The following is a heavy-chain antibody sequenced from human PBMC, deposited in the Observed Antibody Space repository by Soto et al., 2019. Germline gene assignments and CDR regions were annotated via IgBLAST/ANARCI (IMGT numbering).Heavy chain of an antibody. V-gene: IGHV5-51*01. D-gene: IGHD2-15*01. J-gene: IGHJ4*02. Sequence: PGESLKISCKGSGYTFTSYWISWVRQMPGEGLEWMGAIYPGDSDTRYSPSFQGQVTISADKSISTAYMQWSSLQASDSAIYCARSAGNAGRFSEYWGQGTVVTVSS. CDR3: ARSAGNAGRFSEY. CDR2: IYPGDSDT. CDR1: GYTFTSYW.